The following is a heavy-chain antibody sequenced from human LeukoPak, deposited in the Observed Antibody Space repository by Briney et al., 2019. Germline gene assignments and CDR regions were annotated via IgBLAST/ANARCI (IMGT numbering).Heavy chain of an antibody. CDR3: AKATTYYYGSGSYLSYFQH. J-gene: IGHJ1*01. CDR1: GFTSDDYA. Sequence: GGSLRLSRAASGFTSDDYAMHWVRQAPGKGLEWVSGISWNSGSIGYADSVKGRFTISRDNAKNSLYLQMNSLRAEDTALYYCAKATTYYYGSGSYLSYFQHWGQGTLVTVSS. V-gene: IGHV3-9*02. CDR2: ISWNSGSI. D-gene: IGHD3-10*01.